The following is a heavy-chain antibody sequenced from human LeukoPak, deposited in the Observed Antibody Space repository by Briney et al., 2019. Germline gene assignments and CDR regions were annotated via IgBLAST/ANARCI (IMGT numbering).Heavy chain of an antibody. J-gene: IGHJ5*02. CDR2: IYYSGST. Sequence: SETLSLTCTVSGGSISSYYWSWTRQPPGKGLEWIGYIYYSGSTNYNPSLKSRVTISVDTSKNQFSLKLSSVTAADTAVYYCARGLVGATAWFDPWGQGTLVTVSS. CDR3: ARGLVGATAWFDP. D-gene: IGHD1-26*01. CDR1: GGSISSYY. V-gene: IGHV4-59*08.